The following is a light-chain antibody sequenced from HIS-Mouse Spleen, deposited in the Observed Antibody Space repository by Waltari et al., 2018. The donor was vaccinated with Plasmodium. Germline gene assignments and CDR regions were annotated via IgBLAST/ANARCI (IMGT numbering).Light chain of an antibody. CDR1: SLPKQY. J-gene: IGLJ3*02. V-gene: IGLV3-10*01. CDR2: EDS. CDR3: YSTDSSGNHRV. Sequence: SYELTQPPSASVSPGQTARITRPGDSLPKQYAYWYQQKSGQAPVLVIYEDSKRPSGIPERFSGSSSGTMATLTISGAQVEDEADYYCYSTDSSGNHRVFGGGTKLTVL.